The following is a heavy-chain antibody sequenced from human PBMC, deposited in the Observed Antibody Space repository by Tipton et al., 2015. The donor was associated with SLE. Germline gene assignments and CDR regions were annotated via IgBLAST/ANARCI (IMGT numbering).Heavy chain of an antibody. V-gene: IGHV3-23*01. D-gene: IGHD6-6*01. J-gene: IGHJ2*01. CDR1: GFTFSNYA. CDR2: ITGSGYNT. Sequence: SLRLSCAASGFTFSNYAMSWVRQAPGKGLEWVSVITGSGYNTFYADSVKGRFTISRDNSKNTLYLQMNSLRAEDTAVYYCARAPGGSSSDWYFDLWGRGTLVTVSS. CDR3: ARAPGGSSSDWYFDL.